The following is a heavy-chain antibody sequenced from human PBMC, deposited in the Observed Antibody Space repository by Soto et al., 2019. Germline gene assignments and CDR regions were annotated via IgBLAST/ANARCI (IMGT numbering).Heavy chain of an antibody. V-gene: IGHV3-33*01. CDR1: GFTFSSYG. Sequence: GGSLRLSCAASGFTFSSYGMHWVRQAPGKGLEWVAVIWYDGSNKYYADSVKGRFTISRDNSKNTLYLQMNSLRAEDTAVYYCATAGDSGFLIDYWGQGTLVTVSS. J-gene: IGHJ4*02. CDR3: ATAGDSGFLIDY. D-gene: IGHD7-27*01. CDR2: IWYDGSNK.